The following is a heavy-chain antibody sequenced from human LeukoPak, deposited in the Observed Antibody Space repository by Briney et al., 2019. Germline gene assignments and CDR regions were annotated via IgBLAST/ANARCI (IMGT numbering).Heavy chain of an antibody. J-gene: IGHJ5*02. CDR2: ISSSSSYI. D-gene: IGHD3-10*01. CDR3: AKAFTMVRGVIDP. V-gene: IGHV3-21*01. Sequence: GGSLRLSCGASGFTFSSYAMNWVRQAPGKGLEWVSSISSSSSYIYYADSVKGRFTISRDNAKNSLYLQMNSLRAEDTAVYYCAKAFTMVRGVIDPWGQGTLVTVSS. CDR1: GFTFSSYA.